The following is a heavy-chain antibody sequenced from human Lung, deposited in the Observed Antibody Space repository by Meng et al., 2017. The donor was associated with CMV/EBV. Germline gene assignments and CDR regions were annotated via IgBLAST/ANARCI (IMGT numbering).Heavy chain of an antibody. Sequence: GGSLRLXCAASGFPFRTNSMNWVRQAPGKGLEWVSYISGSNSNIYYADSVKGRFTISRDNTKKSLFLQMNSLRVEDTAVYYCARGPTDYYALDVWGQGTTVTVSS. CDR3: ARGPTDYYALDV. J-gene: IGHJ6*02. V-gene: IGHV3-48*04. CDR1: GFPFRTNS. D-gene: IGHD4-11*01. CDR2: ISGSNSNI.